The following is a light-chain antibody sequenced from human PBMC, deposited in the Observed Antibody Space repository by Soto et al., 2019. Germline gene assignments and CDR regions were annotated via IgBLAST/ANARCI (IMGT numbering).Light chain of an antibody. Sequence: QSVLTQPPSVSGTPGQRVTISCSGSSSNIGSNTVNWYQQLPGTAPKLLIYSNNQRPSGVPDRFSGSKSGTSASLAISVLQSEDEADYSCAEWRDGLNGYWVFGGATKLTAL. J-gene: IGLJ3*02. V-gene: IGLV1-44*01. CDR2: SNN. CDR1: SSNIGSNT. CDR3: AEWRDGLNGYWV.